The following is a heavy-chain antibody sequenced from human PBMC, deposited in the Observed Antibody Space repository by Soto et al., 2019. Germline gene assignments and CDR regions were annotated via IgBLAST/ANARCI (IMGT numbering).Heavy chain of an antibody. V-gene: IGHV3-30-3*01. Sequence: QVQLVESGGGVVQPGRSLRLSCAASGFTFSSYAMHWVRQAPGKGLEWVAVISYDGSNKYYADSVKGRFTISRDNSKNTLYLQMNSLRAEDTAVYYCAREARRPIGYGDKPGGYYGMDVWGQGTTVTVSS. J-gene: IGHJ6*02. D-gene: IGHD4-17*01. CDR2: ISYDGSNK. CDR1: GFTFSSYA. CDR3: AREARRPIGYGDKPGGYYGMDV.